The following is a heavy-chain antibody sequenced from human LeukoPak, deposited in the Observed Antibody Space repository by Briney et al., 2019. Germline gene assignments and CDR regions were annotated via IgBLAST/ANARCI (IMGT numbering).Heavy chain of an antibody. CDR1: GYTFTSYG. CDR2: IIPIFGTA. J-gene: IGHJ6*02. V-gene: IGHV1-69*13. Sequence: GASVKVSCKASGYTFTSYGISWVRQAPGQGLEWMGGIIPIFGTANYAQKFQGRVTITADESTSTAYMELSSLRSEDTAVYYCATMGVIIPHGYYYGMDVWGQGTTVTVSS. CDR3: ATMGVIIPHGYYYGMDV. D-gene: IGHD3-10*01.